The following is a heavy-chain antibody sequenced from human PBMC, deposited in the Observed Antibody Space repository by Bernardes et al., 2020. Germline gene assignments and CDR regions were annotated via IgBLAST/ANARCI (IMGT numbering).Heavy chain of an antibody. CDR3: AKDGSGLANYYYYGMDV. CDR2: ISGSGGST. V-gene: IGHV3-23*01. J-gene: IGHJ6*04. Sequence: GGSLRLSCAASGFTFSSYAMSWVRQAPGKGLEWVSAISGSGGSTYYADSVKGRFTISRDNSKNTLYLQMNSLRAEDTAVYYCAKDGSGLANYYYYGMDVWGKGTTVTVSS. CDR1: GFTFSSYA. D-gene: IGHD5-12*01.